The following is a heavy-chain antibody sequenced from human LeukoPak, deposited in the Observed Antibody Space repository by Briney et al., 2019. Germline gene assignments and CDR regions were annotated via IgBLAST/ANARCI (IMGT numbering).Heavy chain of an antibody. V-gene: IGHV4-4*02. Sequence: SETLSLTCAVSGGSISSSNWWSWVRQPPGKGLEWIGEIYHSGSTNYNPSLKSRVTISVDKSKNQFSLKLSSVTAADMAVYYCASSGYSGYDFLVYWGQGTLVTVSS. CDR1: GGSISSSNW. CDR3: ASSGYSGYDFLVY. D-gene: IGHD5-12*01. CDR2: IYHSGST. J-gene: IGHJ4*02.